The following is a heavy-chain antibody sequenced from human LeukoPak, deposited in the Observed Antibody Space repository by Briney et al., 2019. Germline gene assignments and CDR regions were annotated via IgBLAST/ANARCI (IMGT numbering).Heavy chain of an antibody. CDR3: ARDVQLLWFGELWGPFDY. D-gene: IGHD3-10*01. J-gene: IGHJ4*02. V-gene: IGHV4-59*01. Sequence: PSETLSLTCTVSGGSISSYYWSWIRQPPGKGLEWIGYIYYSGSTNYNPSLKSRVTISVDTSKNQFSLKLSSVTAADTAVYYCARDVQLLWFGELWGPFDYWGQGTLVTVSS. CDR2: IYYSGST. CDR1: GGSISSYY.